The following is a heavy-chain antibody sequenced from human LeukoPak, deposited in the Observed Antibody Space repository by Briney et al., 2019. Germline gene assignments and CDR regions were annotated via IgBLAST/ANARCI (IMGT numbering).Heavy chain of an antibody. J-gene: IGHJ4*02. CDR3: ARDPVGATTPDC. V-gene: IGHV3-7*01. CDR2: INQDGSEK. D-gene: IGHD1-26*01. Sequence: GGSLRLSCAVSGFSISNYWMSWVRHIPGKGLEWVANINQDGSEKYYVDSVKGRFTISRDNAKNSLYLQMNSLRAEDTAVYYCARDPVGATTPDCWGQGALVTVSS. CDR1: GFSISNYW.